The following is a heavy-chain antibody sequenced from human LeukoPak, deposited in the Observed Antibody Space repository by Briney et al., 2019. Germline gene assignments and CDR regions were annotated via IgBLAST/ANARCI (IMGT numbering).Heavy chain of an antibody. CDR1: GFTFSGYS. Sequence: GRCLRLSCAASGFTFSGYSMNWVRPAPGKGLEWVSAISSSGSYIYYADSVKGRFTISRDNAKNSLCLQMNSLRAEDTAVYYCARDPGRQSTSGYYGMDVWGQGTTVTVSS. V-gene: IGHV3-21*01. CDR3: ARDPGRQSTSGYYGMDV. J-gene: IGHJ6*02. CDR2: ISSSGSYI. D-gene: IGHD6-6*01.